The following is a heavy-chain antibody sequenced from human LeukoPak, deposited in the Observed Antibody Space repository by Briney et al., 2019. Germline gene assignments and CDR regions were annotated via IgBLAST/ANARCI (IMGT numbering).Heavy chain of an antibody. CDR2: TYYSGST. V-gene: IGHV4-59*08. J-gene: IGHJ2*01. Sequence: SETLSLTCSVSGGPIRSYYWSWIRQPPGKGLEWIGYTYYSGSTNYNPSLESRVTLSVDTSKNQFSLKLSSVTAADTAMYYCARHTLDHWYFDLWGRGTLVTVSS. CDR3: ARHTLDHWYFDL. CDR1: GGPIRSYY.